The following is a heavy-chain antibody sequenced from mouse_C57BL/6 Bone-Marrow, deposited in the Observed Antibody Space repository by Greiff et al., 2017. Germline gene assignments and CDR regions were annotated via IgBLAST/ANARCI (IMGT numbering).Heavy chain of an antibody. CDR2: ISDGGSYT. J-gene: IGHJ1*03. CDR3: ARDFGWYFDV. CDR1: GFTFSSYA. Sequence: EVKLVESGGGLVKPGGSLKLSCAASGFTFSSYAMSWVRQTPEKRLEWVATISDGGSYTYYPDNVKGRFTISRDNAKNNLDLQMSHLKSEDTAMYYCARDFGWYFDVWGTGTTVTVSS. V-gene: IGHV5-4*01.